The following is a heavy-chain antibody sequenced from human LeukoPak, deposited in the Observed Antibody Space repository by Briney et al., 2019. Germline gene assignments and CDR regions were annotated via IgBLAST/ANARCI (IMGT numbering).Heavy chain of an antibody. J-gene: IGHJ4*02. CDR2: IYYSGST. D-gene: IGHD2-2*01. V-gene: IGHV4-59*01. Sequence: SETLSLTCTVSGDSISSYYWSWIRQPPGKGLEWIGYIYYSGSTNYNPSLKSRVTISVDTSKNQCSLKLSSVTAADTAVYYCASGGMDEYQLLHYFDYWGQGTLVTVSS. CDR1: GDSISSYY. CDR3: ASGGMDEYQLLHYFDY.